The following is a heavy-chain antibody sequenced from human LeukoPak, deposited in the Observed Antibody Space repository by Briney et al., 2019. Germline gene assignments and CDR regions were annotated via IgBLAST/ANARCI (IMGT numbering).Heavy chain of an antibody. CDR1: GFTFSSYA. J-gene: IGHJ4*02. V-gene: IGHV3-23*01. CDR3: AKRGGYCTGGSCYSYYFDY. Sequence: SLRLSCAASGFTFSSYAMSWVRQAPGKGLGWVSIISGSVGSTYYADSVKGRFTISRDNSKNTLYLQMNSLRAEDTAVYYCAKRGGYCTGGSCYSYYFDYWGQGTLVTVSS. CDR2: ISGSVGST. D-gene: IGHD2-15*01.